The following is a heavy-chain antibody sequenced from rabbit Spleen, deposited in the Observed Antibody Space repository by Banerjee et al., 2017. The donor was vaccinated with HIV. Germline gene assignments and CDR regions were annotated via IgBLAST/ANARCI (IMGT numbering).Heavy chain of an antibody. CDR2: IYSGSGNA. Sequence: QEQLKESGGGLVQPGGSLKLSCKASGFTLSSYYMNWVRQAPGKGLEWIGCIYSGSGNAHYANWVKSRFTISKASSTTVTLQMISVTGADTATYFCARGIGFTDYSLWGPGTLVTVS. J-gene: IGHJ4*01. D-gene: IGHD2-1*01. V-gene: IGHV1S45*01. CDR3: ARGIGFTDYSL. CDR1: GFTLSSYYM.